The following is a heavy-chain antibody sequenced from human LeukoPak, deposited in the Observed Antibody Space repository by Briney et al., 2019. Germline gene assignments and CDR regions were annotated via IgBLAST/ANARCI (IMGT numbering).Heavy chain of an antibody. J-gene: IGHJ3*01. Sequence: PGGSLRLSCAASGFTFSSYAMSWVRQAPGKGLEWVSAISGSGGSTYYADSVKGRFTISRDNSKNTLYLQMNSLRAEDTAVYYCAKAGGVLYDFWSGYSPSPFDFWGQGTMVTVSS. CDR1: GFTFSSYA. D-gene: IGHD3-3*01. CDR3: AKAGGVLYDFWSGYSPSPFDF. CDR2: ISGSGGST. V-gene: IGHV3-23*01.